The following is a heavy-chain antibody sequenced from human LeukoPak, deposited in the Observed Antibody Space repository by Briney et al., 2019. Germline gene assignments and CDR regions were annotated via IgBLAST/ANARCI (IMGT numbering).Heavy chain of an antibody. CDR2: IHYSGTI. Sequence: SETLSLTCSVSGASISAYYWSWIRQPPGKGLEWIGYIHYSGTINYNPSLMSRVSISVDSSKNQFSLRLSSVTAADTAVYFCARGHKGLEVWGQGATVTVSS. CDR3: ARGHKGLEV. CDR1: GASISAYY. V-gene: IGHV4-59*01. J-gene: IGHJ6*02.